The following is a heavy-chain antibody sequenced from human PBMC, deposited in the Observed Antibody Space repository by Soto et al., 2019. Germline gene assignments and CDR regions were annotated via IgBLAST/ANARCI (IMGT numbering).Heavy chain of an antibody. D-gene: IGHD2-2*01. J-gene: IGHJ6*02. CDR2: INPNSGGT. Sequence: QVQLVQSGAEVKKPGASVKVSCKASGYTFTGYYMHWVRQAPGQGLEWMGWINPNSGGTNYAQKFQGRVTITADESTSTAYMELSSLRSEDTAVYYCARGVSCSSTSCSYYYYYGMDVWGQGTTVTVSS. V-gene: IGHV1-2*02. CDR1: GYTFTGYY. CDR3: ARGVSCSSTSCSYYYYYGMDV.